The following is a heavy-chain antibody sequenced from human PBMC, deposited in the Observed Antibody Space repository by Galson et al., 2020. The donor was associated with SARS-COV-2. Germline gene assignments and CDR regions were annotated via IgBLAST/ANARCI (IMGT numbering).Heavy chain of an antibody. V-gene: IGHV4-31*03. CDR2: IYNTGTT. J-gene: IGHJ3*02. Sequence: SQTLSLTCNVAGGSLSSCGSYWSWIRQHPGKGLEWIGYIYNTGTTYYNPSLESRTRISIDTAKNQFSLRLNSVTADDTALYYCARGDVSRDASDIWGRGTMVTVSS. CDR3: ARGDVSRDASDI. CDR1: GGSLSSCGSY.